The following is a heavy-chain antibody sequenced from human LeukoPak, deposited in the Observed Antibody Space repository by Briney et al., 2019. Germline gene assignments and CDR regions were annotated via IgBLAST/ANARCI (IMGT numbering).Heavy chain of an antibody. V-gene: IGHV4-34*01. CDR3: ARLWSFYYDSRGNWFDS. Sequence: KPSETLSLTCAVYGGSFSGYSWSWIRQPPGKGLEWIGEINHSESTNYNPSLKSRVIISVDTSKNQVSLQLSSVTAADTAVYYCARLWSFYYDSRGNWFDSWGQGTLVPVSS. CDR2: INHSEST. CDR1: GGSFSGYS. D-gene: IGHD3-22*01. J-gene: IGHJ5*01.